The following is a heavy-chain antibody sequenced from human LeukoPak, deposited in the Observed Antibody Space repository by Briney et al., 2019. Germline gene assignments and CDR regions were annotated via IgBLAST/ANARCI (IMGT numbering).Heavy chain of an antibody. CDR3: SRDVFSLGDS. V-gene: IGHV3-74*01. J-gene: IGHJ4*02. Sequence: GGSLRLSCAASGFSLTNYGMRWVRQTPGKGLVWVSHINHDGSLRNYADSVKGRFTVSRDIAKNTLYLHMSSLGAGDSAIYYCSRDVFSLGDSWGLGTLVIVSS. D-gene: IGHD5/OR15-5a*01. CDR1: GFSLTNYG. CDR2: INHDGSLR.